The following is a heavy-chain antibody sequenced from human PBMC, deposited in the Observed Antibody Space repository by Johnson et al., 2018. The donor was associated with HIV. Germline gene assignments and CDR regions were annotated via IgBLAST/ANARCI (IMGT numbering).Heavy chain of an antibody. Sequence: QVQLVQSGGVVVQPGGSLRLSCAASGFTFDDYTMHWVRQAPGKGLEWVAVISYDGSTKYYADSVKGRFTISSDNSKNTLYLQMNSLRAEDTAVYYCARSVGYCSGGSCSPDAFDIWGQGTEVTVSS. CDR2: ISYDGSTK. CDR1: GFTFDDYT. V-gene: IGHV3-30-3*01. CDR3: ARSVGYCSGGSCSPDAFDI. D-gene: IGHD2-15*01. J-gene: IGHJ3*02.